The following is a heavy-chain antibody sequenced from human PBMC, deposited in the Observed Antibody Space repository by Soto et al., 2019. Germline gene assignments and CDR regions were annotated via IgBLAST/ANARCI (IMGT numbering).Heavy chain of an antibody. D-gene: IGHD1-26*01. V-gene: IGHV4-34*01. J-gene: IGHJ4*02. CDR3: ARSRIVGAEGGGSLDY. CDR2: INHSGST. Sequence: QVQLQQWGAGLLKPSETLSLTCAVYGGSFSGYYWSWIRQPPGKGLEWIGEINHSGSTNYNPSLKSRVTISVDTAKDQFSLKLSSVTAADTAVYYCARSRIVGAEGGGSLDYWGQGTLVTVSS. CDR1: GGSFSGYY.